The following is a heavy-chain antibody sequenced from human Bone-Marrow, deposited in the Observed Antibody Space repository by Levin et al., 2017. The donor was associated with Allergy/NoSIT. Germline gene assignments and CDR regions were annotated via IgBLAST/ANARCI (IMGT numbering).Heavy chain of an antibody. Sequence: SGGSLRLSCAASGFTFSSYAMHWVRQAPGKGLEYVSAISSNGGSTYYANSVKGRFTISRDNSKNTLYLQMGSLRAEDMAVYYCARGGGYSGYDSPSREHFDYWGQGTLVTVSS. CDR1: GFTFSSYA. V-gene: IGHV3-64*01. D-gene: IGHD5-12*01. CDR3: ARGGGYSGYDSPSREHFDY. J-gene: IGHJ4*02. CDR2: ISSNGGST.